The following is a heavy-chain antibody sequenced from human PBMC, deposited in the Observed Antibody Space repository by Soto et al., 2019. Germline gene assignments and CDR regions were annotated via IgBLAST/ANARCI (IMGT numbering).Heavy chain of an antibody. D-gene: IGHD6-13*01. V-gene: IGHV3-21*01. CDR2: ISSSSSYI. CDR1: GFTFSSYS. CDR3: ARDTTLTAADSDAFDI. Sequence: GGSLRLSCAASGFTFSSYSMNWVRQAPGKGLEWVSSISSSSSYIYYADSVKGRFTISRDNAKKSLYLQMNSLRAEDTAVYYCARDTTLTAADSDAFDIWGQGTMVTVSS. J-gene: IGHJ3*02.